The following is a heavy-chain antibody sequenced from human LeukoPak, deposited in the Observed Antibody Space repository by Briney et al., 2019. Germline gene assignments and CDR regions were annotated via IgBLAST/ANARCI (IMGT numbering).Heavy chain of an antibody. Sequence: GGSLRLSCAASGFTFSSYGVKWVRQAPGKGLEWVAVISYDGSNKYYADSVKGRFTISRDNSKNTLYLQMNSLRAEDTAVYYCARANCSSTSCYIAIDFWGRGTLVTVSS. J-gene: IGHJ4*02. V-gene: IGHV3-30-3*01. CDR2: ISYDGSNK. CDR1: GFTFSSYG. D-gene: IGHD2-2*01. CDR3: ARANCSSTSCYIAIDF.